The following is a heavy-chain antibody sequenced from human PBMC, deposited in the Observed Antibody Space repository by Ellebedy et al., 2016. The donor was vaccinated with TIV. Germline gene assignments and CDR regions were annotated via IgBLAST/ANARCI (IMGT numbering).Heavy chain of an antibody. CDR1: GGSISSYY. D-gene: IGHD6-13*01. Sequence: SETLSLTXTVSGGSISSYYWSWIRQPPGKGLEWIGYIYYSGSTNYNPSLKSRVTISVDTSKNQFSLKLSSVTAADTAVYYCARVSPGGSVQLVFDYWGQGTLVTVSS. CDR3: ARVSPGGSVQLVFDY. J-gene: IGHJ4*02. CDR2: IYYSGST. V-gene: IGHV4-59*08.